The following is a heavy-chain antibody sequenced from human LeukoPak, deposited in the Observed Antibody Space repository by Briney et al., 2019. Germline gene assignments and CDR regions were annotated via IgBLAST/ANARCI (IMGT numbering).Heavy chain of an antibody. CDR2: ISGSGGST. D-gene: IGHD2-2*01. V-gene: IGHV3-23*01. Sequence: PGGSLRLSCAASGFSFSNYGMNWVRQAPGKGLEWVSAISGSGGSTYYADSVKGRFTISRDNSKNTLYLQMNSLRAEDTAVYYCAKELVVPAAIAYFDYWGQGTLVTVSS. J-gene: IGHJ4*02. CDR1: GFSFSNYG. CDR3: AKELVVPAAIAYFDY.